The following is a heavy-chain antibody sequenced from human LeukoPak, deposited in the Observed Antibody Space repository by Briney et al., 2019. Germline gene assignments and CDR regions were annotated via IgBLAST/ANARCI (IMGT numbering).Heavy chain of an antibody. Sequence: GGSLRLSCVVSGITLNSNWMSWVRQAPGKGVEWVGNINQGGSEKHYVDSVKGRFTISRDNAKNSLYLQMNSLRAEDTAVYYCSRDVRAFDIWGQGTMVTVSS. V-gene: IGHV3-7*04. CDR3: SRDVRAFDI. CDR2: INQGGSEK. J-gene: IGHJ3*02. CDR1: GITLNSNW.